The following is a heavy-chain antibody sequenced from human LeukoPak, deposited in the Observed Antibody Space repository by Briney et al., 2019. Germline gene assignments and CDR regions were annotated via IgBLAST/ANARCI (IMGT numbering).Heavy chain of an antibody. CDR1: GGSITSYY. V-gene: IGHV4-59*01. J-gene: IGHJ4*02. CDR2: IYYSGST. Sequence: SETLSLTCTVSGGSITSYYWSWIRQPPGKGLEWIGYIYYSGSTNYNPSLKSRVTISVDTSKNQFSLKLNSVAAAGTAVYYCARTARFLGEFDSWGQGTLVTVSS. CDR3: ARTARFLGEFDS. D-gene: IGHD3-10*01.